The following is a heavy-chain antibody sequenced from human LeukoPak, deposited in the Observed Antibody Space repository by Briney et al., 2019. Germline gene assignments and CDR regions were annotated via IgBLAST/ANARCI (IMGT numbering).Heavy chain of an antibody. CDR1: GFTVSSNY. CDR2: LYSGGST. Sequence: GGSLRLSCAASGFTVSSNYMSWVRQAPGKGLECVSVLYSGGSTYSADSVKGRFTISRHNSKNTLYLQMNSLRPEDTAVYYCARGAVASGTSFFDYWGQGTLVTVSS. CDR3: ARGAVASGTSFFDY. V-gene: IGHV3-53*04. D-gene: IGHD6-19*01. J-gene: IGHJ4*02.